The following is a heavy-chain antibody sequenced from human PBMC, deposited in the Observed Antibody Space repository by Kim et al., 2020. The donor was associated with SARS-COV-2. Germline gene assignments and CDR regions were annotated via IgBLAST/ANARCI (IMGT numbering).Heavy chain of an antibody. CDR2: IYPGDSDT. Sequence: GESLKISCKGSGYSFTSYWIGWVRQMPGKGLEWMGIIYPGDSDTRYSPSFQGQVTISADKSISTAYLQWSSLKASDTAMYYCARRWLTGYYNDAFDIWGQGTMVTVSS. CDR1: GYSFTSYW. CDR3: ARRWLTGYYNDAFDI. V-gene: IGHV5-51*01. J-gene: IGHJ3*02. D-gene: IGHD3-9*01.